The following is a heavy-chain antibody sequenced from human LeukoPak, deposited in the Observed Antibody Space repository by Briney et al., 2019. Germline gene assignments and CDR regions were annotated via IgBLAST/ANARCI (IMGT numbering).Heavy chain of an antibody. D-gene: IGHD2-2*01. CDR1: GFTFSGYE. Sequence: GGSLRLSCAASGFTFSGYEGNWVRQAPGKGLEWLSYISRSGSTIYYADSVRGRFTISRDNGKSTLYLQMKSLRAEDTAVYYCATRSGTSDYLFDYWGQGTLVTVSS. CDR3: ATRSGTSDYLFDY. CDR2: ISRSGSTI. J-gene: IGHJ4*02. V-gene: IGHV3-48*03.